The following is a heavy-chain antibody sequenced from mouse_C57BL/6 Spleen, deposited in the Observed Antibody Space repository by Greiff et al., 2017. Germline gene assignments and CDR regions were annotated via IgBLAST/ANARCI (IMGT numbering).Heavy chain of an antibody. J-gene: IGHJ4*01. Sequence: EVMLVESGGGLVKPGGSLKLSCAASGFTFSSYAMSWVRQTPEKRLEWVATISDGGSYTYYPDNVKGRFTISRDNAKNNQYLQMSHLKSEDTAMYYCARGGKLYAMDYWGQGTSVTVSS. CDR3: ARGGKLYAMDY. CDR1: GFTFSSYA. V-gene: IGHV5-4*03. CDR2: ISDGGSYT.